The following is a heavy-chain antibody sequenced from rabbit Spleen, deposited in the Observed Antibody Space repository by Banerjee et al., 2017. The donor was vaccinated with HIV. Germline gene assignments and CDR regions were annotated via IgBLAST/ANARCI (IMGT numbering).Heavy chain of an antibody. CDR1: GFSFSSYYY. J-gene: IGHJ4*01. CDR2: INMVTGKS. CDR3: ARDVVCYAGVTYGYGTGFKV. D-gene: IGHD4-2*01. Sequence: QSLEESGGDLVKPGASLTLTCTASGFSFSSYYYICWVRQAPGKGLEWITCINMVTGKSVYANWAKGRFIMSRTSSAKVSLQMSSLTAADTATYFCARDVVCYAGVTYGYGTGFKVWGPGTLVAVS. V-gene: IGHV1S40*01.